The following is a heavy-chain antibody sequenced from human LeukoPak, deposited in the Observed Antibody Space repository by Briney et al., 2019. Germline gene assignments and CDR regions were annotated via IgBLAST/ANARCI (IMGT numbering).Heavy chain of an antibody. D-gene: IGHD2-2*01. CDR1: GFTFSSYA. V-gene: IGHV3-23*01. CDR3: AKDRGDCSSTSCPRSPYYYYYMDV. CDR2: ISGSGGST. J-gene: IGHJ6*03. Sequence: GGSLRLSCAASGFTFSSYAMSWVRQAPGKGLEWVSAISGSGGSTYYADSVKGRFTISRDNSKSTLYLQMNSLRAEDTAVYYCAKDRGDCSSTSCPRSPYYYYYMDVWGKGTTVTVSS.